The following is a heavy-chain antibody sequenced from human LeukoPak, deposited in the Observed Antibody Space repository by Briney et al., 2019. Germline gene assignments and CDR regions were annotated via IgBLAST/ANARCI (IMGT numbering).Heavy chain of an antibody. V-gene: IGHV4-31*03. CDR2: IYYSGST. D-gene: IGHD6-6*01. CDR3: ARARDSSSSKWFDP. J-gene: IGHJ5*02. Sequence: SETLSLTCTVSGDSISSGGYYWSWIRQHPGKGLEWIGYIYYSGSTYYNPSLKSRVTISVDTSKNQFSLKLSSVTAADTAVYYCARARDSSSSKWFDPWGQGTLVTVSS. CDR1: GDSISSGGYY.